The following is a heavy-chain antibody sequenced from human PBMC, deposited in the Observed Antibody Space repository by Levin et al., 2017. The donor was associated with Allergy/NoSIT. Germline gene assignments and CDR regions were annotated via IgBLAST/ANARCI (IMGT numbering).Heavy chain of an antibody. D-gene: IGHD6-13*01. J-gene: IGHJ4*02. Sequence: SETLSLTCTVSSGSLSSGDYYWTWIRQPPGKGLEWIGYIYHTGATYYNPSLMSRLSMSVDTSKNQFSLKLNSVTVADTAVYYCGRGNRGIDYWGQGTLVTVAS. CDR3: GRGNRGIDY. CDR2: IYHTGAT. V-gene: IGHV4-30-4*01. CDR1: SGSLSSGDYY.